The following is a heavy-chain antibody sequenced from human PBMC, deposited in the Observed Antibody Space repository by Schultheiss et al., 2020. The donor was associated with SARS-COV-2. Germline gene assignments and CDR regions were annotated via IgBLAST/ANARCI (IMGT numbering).Heavy chain of an antibody. CDR1: GGGSITSYY. D-gene: IGHD6-19*01. V-gene: IGHV4-4*07. J-gene: IGHJ4*01. CDR3: ARVGYSSGWYTPDY. Sequence: SQTLSLTCTVSGGGSITSYYWSWIRQPAGKGLEWIGRFYTSASTNYNPSLKSRVTMSVDTSKNQFSLKLFSVTAADTAVYYCARVGYSSGWYTPDYWGRGTRVTVSS. CDR2: FYTSAST.